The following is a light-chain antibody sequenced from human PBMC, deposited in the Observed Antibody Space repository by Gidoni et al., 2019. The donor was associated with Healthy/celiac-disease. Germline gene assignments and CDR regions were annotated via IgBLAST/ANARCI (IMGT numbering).Light chain of an antibody. J-gene: IGLJ2*01. V-gene: IGLV1-36*01. CDR3: AAWDDSLNGVV. CDR2: YDD. CDR1: SSNIGNNA. Sequence: QSVLTQPPSVSEAPTQRVTLSCSGSSSNIGNNAVNWYQQLPGKAPKLLIYYDDLLPSGGSDRFSGSKSGTSASLAISGLQSEDEADYYCAAWDDSLNGVVFGGGTKLTVL.